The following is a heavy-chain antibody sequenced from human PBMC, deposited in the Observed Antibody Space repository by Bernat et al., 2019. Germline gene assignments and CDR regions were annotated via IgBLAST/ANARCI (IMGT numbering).Heavy chain of an antibody. J-gene: IGHJ4*02. CDR2: ISSSSSTI. CDR3: ARELWLGIEAVGVDY. D-gene: IGHD1-26*01. Sequence: EVQLVESGGGLVQPGGSLRLSCAASRFTFSNYSMNWVRQAPGKGLEWVSYISSSSSTIYYADSVKGRFTVSRDNAKNSLYLQMNSLRAEEKAVYYCARELWLGIEAVGVDYWGQGTLVTVSS. CDR1: RFTFSNYS. V-gene: IGHV3-48*01.